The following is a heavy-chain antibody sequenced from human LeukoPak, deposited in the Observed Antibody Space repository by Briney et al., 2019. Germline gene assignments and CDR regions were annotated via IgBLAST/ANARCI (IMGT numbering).Heavy chain of an antibody. CDR1: GFTFSSYA. CDR3: ARKLTYYYDSSGYIDY. Sequence: GGSLRLSCAASGFTFSSYAMSWVRQAPGKGLEWVSAISGSGGSTYYADSVKGRFTISRDNSKNTLYLQMNSLRAEDTAVYYCARKLTYYYDSSGYIDYWGQGTLVTVSS. D-gene: IGHD3-22*01. CDR2: ISGSGGST. J-gene: IGHJ4*02. V-gene: IGHV3-23*01.